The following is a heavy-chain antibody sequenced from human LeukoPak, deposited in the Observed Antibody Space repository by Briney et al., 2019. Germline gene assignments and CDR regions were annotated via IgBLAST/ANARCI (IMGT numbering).Heavy chain of an antibody. CDR2: ISSDGGST. Sequence: GGSLRLSCSASGFTFSSYAMHWVRQAPGKGLEYVSSISSDGGSTYYADSVKGRFTISRDDSKNTLYLQMSSLRAEDTAVFYCVKRSYSGTYYYDYWGQGTLVTVSS. CDR1: GFTFSSYA. V-gene: IGHV3-64D*06. D-gene: IGHD5-12*01. J-gene: IGHJ4*02. CDR3: VKRSYSGTYYYDY.